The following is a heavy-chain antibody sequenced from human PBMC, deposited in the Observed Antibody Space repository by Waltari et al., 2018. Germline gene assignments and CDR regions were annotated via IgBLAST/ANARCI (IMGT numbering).Heavy chain of an antibody. J-gene: IGHJ3*02. D-gene: IGHD6-19*01. CDR1: GDSVSSNSAA. Sequence: QVQLQQSGPGLVKPSQTLSLPCAISGDSVSSNSAAWNWIRQSPSRGLEWLGRTYYRSKWYNDYAVSVKSRITINPDTSKNQFSLQLNSVTPEDTAVYYCARGVSGGIAVAGFNAFDIWGQGTMVTVSS. CDR2: TYYRSKWYN. V-gene: IGHV6-1*01. CDR3: ARGVSGGIAVAGFNAFDI.